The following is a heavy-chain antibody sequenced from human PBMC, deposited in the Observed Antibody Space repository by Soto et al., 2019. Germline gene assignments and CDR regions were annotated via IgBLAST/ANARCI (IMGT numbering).Heavy chain of an antibody. V-gene: IGHV1-3*01. CDR1: GYTFTSYA. Sequence: QVQLVQSGAEVKKPGASVKVSCKASGYTFTSYAMHWVRQAPGQRLEWMGWINAGNGNTKYSQKFQGRVTITRDTSASTAYMVLSSLRSEDTAVYYCARNYYGSGSYFTHFDYWGQGTLVTVSS. CDR3: ARNYYGSGSYFTHFDY. CDR2: INAGNGNT. J-gene: IGHJ4*02. D-gene: IGHD3-10*01.